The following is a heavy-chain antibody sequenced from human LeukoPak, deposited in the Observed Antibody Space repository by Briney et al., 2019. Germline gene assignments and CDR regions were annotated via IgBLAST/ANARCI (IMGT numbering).Heavy chain of an antibody. CDR3: ARVRGYYDSSGSFVY. J-gene: IGHJ4*02. V-gene: IGHV3-48*03. CDR1: GFTVSSNY. CDR2: ISSSGSTI. D-gene: IGHD3-22*01. Sequence: PGGSLRLSCAASGFTVSSNYMNWVRQAPGKGLEWVSYISSSGSTIYYADSVKGRFTISRDNAKNSLYLQMNSLRAEDTAVYYCARVRGYYDSSGSFVYWGQGTLVTVSS.